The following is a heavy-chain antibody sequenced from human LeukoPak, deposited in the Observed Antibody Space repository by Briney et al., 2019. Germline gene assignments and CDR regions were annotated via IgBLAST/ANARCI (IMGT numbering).Heavy chain of an antibody. CDR3: ARFTPVPYVVSYYYYGMDV. J-gene: IGHJ6*02. Sequence: GGSLRLSCAASGFTFSSYSMNWVRQAPGKGLEWVSSISSSSSYIYYADSVKGRFTISRDNAKNSPYLQMNSLRAEDTAVYYCARFTPVPYVVSYYYYGMDVWGQGTTVTVSS. CDR1: GFTFSSYS. CDR2: ISSSSSYI. D-gene: IGHD2-2*01. V-gene: IGHV3-21*01.